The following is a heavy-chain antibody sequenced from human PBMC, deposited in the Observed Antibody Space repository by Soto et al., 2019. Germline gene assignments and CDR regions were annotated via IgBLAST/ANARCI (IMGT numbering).Heavy chain of an antibody. D-gene: IGHD1-26*01. CDR3: ARGYGVWELMWGLWFDP. CDR1: GYTFTSYG. Sequence: GASVKVSCKASGYTFTSYGISWVRQAPGQGLEWMGWISAYNGNTNYAQKLQGRVTMTTDTSTSTAYMELRSLRSDDTAVYYCARGYGVWELMWGLWFDPWGQGTLVTVSS. CDR2: ISAYNGNT. J-gene: IGHJ5*02. V-gene: IGHV1-18*01.